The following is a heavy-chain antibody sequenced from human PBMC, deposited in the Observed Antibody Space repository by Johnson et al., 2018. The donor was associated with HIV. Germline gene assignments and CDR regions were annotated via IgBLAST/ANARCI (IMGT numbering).Heavy chain of an antibody. J-gene: IGHJ3*02. D-gene: IGHD6-13*01. CDR2: ISYDGSNK. Sequence: VQLVESGGGLVQPGGSLRLSCAASGFTFSSYGMHWVRQAPGKGLDWVAVISYDGSNKYYADSVKGRFTISRDNAKNSLYLQMNSLRAEDTAVYYCATDSSSGVYDAFDIWGQGTMVTVSS. V-gene: IGHV3-30*03. CDR3: ATDSSSGVYDAFDI. CDR1: GFTFSSYG.